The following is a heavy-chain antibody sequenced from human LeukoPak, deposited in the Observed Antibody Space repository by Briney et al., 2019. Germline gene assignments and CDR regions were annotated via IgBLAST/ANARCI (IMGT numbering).Heavy chain of an antibody. CDR1: GFTFRTFN. CDR3: AKVPRRSPGDFWSGYYRDNWFDP. D-gene: IGHD3-3*01. J-gene: IGHJ5*02. V-gene: IGHV3-23*01. CDR2: IGASGKTT. Sequence: GGSLRLSCTASGFTFRTFNMNWVRQAPGKGLEWISYIGASGKTTYYADSVKGRFTISRDNSKNTLYLQMNSLRAEDTAVYYCAKVPRRSPGDFWSGYYRDNWFDPWGQGTLVTVSS.